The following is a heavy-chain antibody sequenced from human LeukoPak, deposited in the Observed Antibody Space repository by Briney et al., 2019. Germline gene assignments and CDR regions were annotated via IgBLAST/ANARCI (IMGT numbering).Heavy chain of an antibody. V-gene: IGHV3-9*03. CDR3: AKDMGYDSSGYSFDY. J-gene: IGHJ4*02. Sequence: GGSLRLSCAASGFNFDDYAMHWVRQAPGKGLEWVSGISWNSDSIGYADSVKGRFTISRDNAKNSLYLQMNSLRAEDMALYYCAKDMGYDSSGYSFDYWGQGTLVTVSS. D-gene: IGHD3-22*01. CDR2: ISWNSDSI. CDR1: GFNFDDYA.